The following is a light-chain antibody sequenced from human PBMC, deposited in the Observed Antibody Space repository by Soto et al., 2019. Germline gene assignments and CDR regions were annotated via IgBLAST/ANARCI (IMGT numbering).Light chain of an antibody. V-gene: IGKV1-5*01. J-gene: IGKJ1*01. Sequence: DIQMTQSPSTLSACVGDRVTITCRASQSISSWLAWYQQKPGKAPKLLIYDASNLESGVPSRFSGSGSGTKFTLTISSLQPDDFATYYCQQYNTYSWTFGQGTKV. CDR1: QSISSW. CDR2: DAS. CDR3: QQYNTYSWT.